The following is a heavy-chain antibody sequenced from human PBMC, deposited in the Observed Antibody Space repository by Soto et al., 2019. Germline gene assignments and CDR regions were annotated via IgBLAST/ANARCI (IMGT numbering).Heavy chain of an antibody. J-gene: IGHJ4*02. Sequence: EVQLVESGGGLVQPGGSLRLSCAASGLTFRDHWMHWVRQGPGKGLVWVSRINGDGSSTYYADSVKGRFTISRDNAKNTLYLQMNSLRAEDTAVYYCVDGMSGWPFWGQGTLVTVSS. CDR1: GLTFRDHW. CDR2: INGDGSST. CDR3: VDGMSGWPF. V-gene: IGHV3-74*01. D-gene: IGHD6-19*01.